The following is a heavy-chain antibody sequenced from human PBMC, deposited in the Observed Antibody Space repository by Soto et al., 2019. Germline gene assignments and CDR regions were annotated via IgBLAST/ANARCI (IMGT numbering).Heavy chain of an antibody. D-gene: IGHD3-22*01. J-gene: IGHJ2*01. CDR3: ARDRDASSGYLSL. V-gene: IGHV1-69*11. Sequence: QGQLVQSGPEVKSLGSSVKVSCKASGDNFRNYAFSWVRQAPGQGLAWMGGIIPILVTADYAQRFQGRVPITVDESTAPGYMKRKSLRSEDTTVYSCARDRDASSGYLSLWGRGTRVTVSS. CDR2: IIPILVTA. CDR1: GDNFRNYA.